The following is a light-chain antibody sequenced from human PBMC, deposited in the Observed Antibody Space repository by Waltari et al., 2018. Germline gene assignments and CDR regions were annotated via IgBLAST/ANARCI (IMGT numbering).Light chain of an antibody. CDR1: SSDIGSYNV. J-gene: IGLJ3*02. Sequence: QSALTQPASVSGSRGQSITISCTGSSSDIGSYNVVSWYQHHPGKAPKLLIYGVNNRPAGVSNRFSGSKSGNTASLTIYGLQAEDEADYYCSSYAGSVVFGGGTKLTVL. V-gene: IGLV2-23*02. CDR3: SSYAGSVV. CDR2: GVN.